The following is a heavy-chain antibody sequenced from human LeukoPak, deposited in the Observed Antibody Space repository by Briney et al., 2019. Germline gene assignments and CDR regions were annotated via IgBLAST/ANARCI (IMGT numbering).Heavy chain of an antibody. V-gene: IGHV3-11*04. Sequence: PGGSLRLSCAASGFTLSDYYMSWICQAPGKGLEWVSYISSSGSTIYYADSVKGRFTISRDNAKNSLYLQMNSLRAEDTAVYYCAREVAAHTYYYDSSHPRGAFDIWGQGTMVTVSS. D-gene: IGHD3-22*01. CDR3: AREVAAHTYYYDSSHPRGAFDI. J-gene: IGHJ3*02. CDR2: ISSSGSTI. CDR1: GFTLSDYY.